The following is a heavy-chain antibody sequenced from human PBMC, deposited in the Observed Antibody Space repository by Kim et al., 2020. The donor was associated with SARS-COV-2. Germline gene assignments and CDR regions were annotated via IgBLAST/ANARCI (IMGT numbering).Heavy chain of an antibody. J-gene: IGHJ5*02. CDR1: GFTFSDYY. V-gene: IGHV3-11*01. Sequence: GGSLRLSCAASGFTFSDYYMSWIRQAPGKGLEWVSYISSSGSTIYYADSVKGRFTISRDNAKNSLYLQMNSLRAEDTAVYYCARAGLGFGELLSDYGMGNWFDPWGQGTLVTVSS. CDR3: ARAGLGFGELLSDYGMGNWFDP. CDR2: ISSSGSTI. D-gene: IGHD3-10*01.